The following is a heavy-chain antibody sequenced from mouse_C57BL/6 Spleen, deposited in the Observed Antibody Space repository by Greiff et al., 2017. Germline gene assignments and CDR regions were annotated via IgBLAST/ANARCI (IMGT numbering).Heavy chain of an antibody. J-gene: IGHJ3*01. Sequence: EVKVVESGGGLVKPGGSLKLSCAASGFTFSSYAMSWVRQTPEKRLEWVATISDGGSYTYYPDNVKGRFTISRDNAKNNLYLQMSHLKSEDTAMYYCAREEEGFAYWGQGTLVTVSA. CDR1: GFTFSSYA. CDR2: ISDGGSYT. CDR3: AREEEGFAY. V-gene: IGHV5-4*01.